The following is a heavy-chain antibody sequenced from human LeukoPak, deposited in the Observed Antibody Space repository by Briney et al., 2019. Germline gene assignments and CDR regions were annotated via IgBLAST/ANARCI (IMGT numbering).Heavy chain of an antibody. CDR3: ARGSGSYYDLDY. V-gene: IGHV3-74*01. J-gene: IGHJ4*02. CDR2: ISSDGGVT. Sequence: GGSLRLSCAASGFTFRSHWMQWVRQAPGKGRVWVSGISSDGGVTGYADSVKGRFTISRDNAKNTLYLQMNSLRAEDTAVYYCARGSGSYYDLDYWGQGTLVTVSS. D-gene: IGHD1-26*01. CDR1: GFTFRSHW.